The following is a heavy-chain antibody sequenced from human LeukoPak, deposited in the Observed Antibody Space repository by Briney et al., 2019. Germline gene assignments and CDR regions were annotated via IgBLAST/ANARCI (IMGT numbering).Heavy chain of an antibody. CDR1: GYTFTSYD. Sequence: GSVKVSCKASGYTFTSYDFNWVRQATGQRPEWMGWMSPNSGDTGYAQKFQDRVTMTRNTSISTAYMELSSLRSDDTAVYYCARGPPNWGYGYWGPGTLVTVSS. CDR3: ARGPPNWGYGY. V-gene: IGHV1-8*01. D-gene: IGHD7-27*01. J-gene: IGHJ4*02. CDR2: MSPNSGDT.